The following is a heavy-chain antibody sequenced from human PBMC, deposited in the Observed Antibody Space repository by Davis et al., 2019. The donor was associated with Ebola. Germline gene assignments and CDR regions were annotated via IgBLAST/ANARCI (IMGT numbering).Heavy chain of an antibody. Sequence: AASVKVSCKTSGYTFSGYFIHWVRQAPGQGLEWMGWISAYNGNTNYAQKLQGRVTMTTDTSTSTAYMELRSLRSDDTAVYYCARDPYGGNSLDYWGQGTLVTVSS. D-gene: IGHD4-23*01. J-gene: IGHJ4*02. CDR3: ARDPYGGNSLDY. CDR1: GYTFSGYF. CDR2: ISAYNGNT. V-gene: IGHV1-18*04.